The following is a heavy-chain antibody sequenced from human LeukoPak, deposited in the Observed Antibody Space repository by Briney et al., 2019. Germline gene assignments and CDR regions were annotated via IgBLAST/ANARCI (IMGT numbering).Heavy chain of an antibody. D-gene: IGHD3-3*01. CDR1: GYTFSDNH. Sequence: GASVKVSCKASGYTFSDNHMRWVRQAPGQGLEWMGWINPNSGGTNYAQKFQGRVTMTRDTSISTAYMELSRLRSDDTAVYYCARDLNDFWSGYRHWGQGTLVTVSS. J-gene: IGHJ4*02. CDR3: ARDLNDFWSGYRH. CDR2: INPNSGGT. V-gene: IGHV1-2*02.